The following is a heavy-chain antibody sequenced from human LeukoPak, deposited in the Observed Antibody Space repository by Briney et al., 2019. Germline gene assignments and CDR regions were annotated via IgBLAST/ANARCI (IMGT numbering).Heavy chain of an antibody. CDR2: IIPIFGTA. V-gene: IGHV1-69*05. CDR3: ARDPHIVGATSAPFDY. Sequence: SVKVSCKASGGTFSSYAISWVRQAPGQGLEWMGGIIPIFGTASYAQKFQGRVTITTDESTSTVYMELSSLRTEDTAVYYCARDPHIVGATSAPFDYWGQGTLVTVSS. D-gene: IGHD1-26*01. J-gene: IGHJ4*02. CDR1: GGTFSSYA.